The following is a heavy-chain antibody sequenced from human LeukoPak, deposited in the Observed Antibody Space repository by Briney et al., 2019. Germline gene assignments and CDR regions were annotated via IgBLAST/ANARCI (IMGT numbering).Heavy chain of an antibody. D-gene: IGHD1/OR15-1a*01. Sequence: SETLSLTCTVSGGSISSYYWSWIRQPPGKGLEWIGYIYYSGSTNYNPSLKRRVTISVDTSKNQCSLKLSSVTAADTAVYYRARERGNWNSFDYWGQGTLVTVSS. J-gene: IGHJ4*02. CDR2: IYYSGST. V-gene: IGHV4-59*01. CDR1: GGSISSYY. CDR3: ARERGNWNSFDY.